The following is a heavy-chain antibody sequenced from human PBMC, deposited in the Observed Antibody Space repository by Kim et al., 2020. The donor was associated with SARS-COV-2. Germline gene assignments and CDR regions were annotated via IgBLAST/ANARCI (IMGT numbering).Heavy chain of an antibody. V-gene: IGHV4-59*01. J-gene: IGHJ5*02. Sequence: PTLKSRVTISVDTSKNQFALKLSSVTAADTAVYYCARAPLAVAGYNWFDPWGQGTLVTVSS. D-gene: IGHD6-19*01. CDR3: ARAPLAVAGYNWFDP.